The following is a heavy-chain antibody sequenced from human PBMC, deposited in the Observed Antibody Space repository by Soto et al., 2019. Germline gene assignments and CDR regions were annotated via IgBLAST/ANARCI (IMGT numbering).Heavy chain of an antibody. CDR1: GGSISNHY. J-gene: IGHJ5*02. D-gene: IGHD5-18*01. CDR2: IYYSGIT. Sequence: PSETLSLTCTVSGGSISNHYWSWIRQSPGKGLEWIGHIYYSGITDYNPSFKSRVTISVDTSKNQFSLKLSSVTAADTAVYYCARGTWIQLSNNWFDPWGQGTLVTVS. CDR3: ARGTWIQLSNNWFDP. V-gene: IGHV4-59*11.